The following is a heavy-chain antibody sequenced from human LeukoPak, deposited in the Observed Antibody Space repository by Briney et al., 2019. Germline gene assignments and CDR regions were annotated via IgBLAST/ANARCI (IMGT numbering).Heavy chain of an antibody. V-gene: IGHV3-21*01. J-gene: IGHJ4*02. D-gene: IGHD2-8*01. CDR3: ARDFGDVLGGGRYFDY. CDR1: GFTFSSYT. Sequence: GGSLRLSCAASGFTFSSYTMNWVRQAPGKGLEWVSSISSSSSYIYYADSVKGRFTISRDNAKNSLYLQMNSLRAEDTAVYYCARDFGDVLGGGRYFDYWGQGTLVTVSS. CDR2: ISSSSSYI.